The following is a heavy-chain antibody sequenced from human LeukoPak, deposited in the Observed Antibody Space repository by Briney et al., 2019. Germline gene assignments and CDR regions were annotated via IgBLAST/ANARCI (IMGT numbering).Heavy chain of an antibody. Sequence: SETLSLTCTVSGGSFTPYYWGWIRQPPGKGLEWIGSIYYSGSTYYNPSLKSRVTISVDTSKNQFSLKLSSVTAADTAVYYCAREGIAAAGTFGRDYWGQGTLVTVSS. J-gene: IGHJ4*02. CDR3: AREGIAAAGTFGRDY. CDR1: GGSFTPYY. CDR2: IYYSGST. V-gene: IGHV4-39*07. D-gene: IGHD6-13*01.